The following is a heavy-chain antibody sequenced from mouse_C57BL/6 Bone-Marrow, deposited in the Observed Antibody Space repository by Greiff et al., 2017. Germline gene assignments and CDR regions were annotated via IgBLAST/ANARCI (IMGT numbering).Heavy chain of an antibody. CDR1: GYTFTSYW. D-gene: IGHD1-1*01. CDR2: IHPNTGST. V-gene: IGHV1-64*01. J-gene: IGHJ4*01. CDR3: ASSIYYYGSSHYAMDY. Sequence: QVQLQQPGAELVKPGASVTLSCKASGYTFTSYWMHWVKQRPGQGLEWIGMIHPNTGSTNYNEKFKSKAILTVAKSSSTASLQLSSLQSEYSAVYYCASSIYYYGSSHYAMDYWGQGTSVTVSS.